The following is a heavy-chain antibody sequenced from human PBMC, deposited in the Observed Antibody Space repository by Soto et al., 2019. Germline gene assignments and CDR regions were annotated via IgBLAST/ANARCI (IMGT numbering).Heavy chain of an antibody. J-gene: IGHJ4*02. CDR3: ARGQQLRPYFDY. CDR2: IIPIFGTA. Sequence: AVKVSCKASGGTFSSYAISWVRQAPGQGLEWMGGIIPIFGTANYAQKFQGRVTITADESTSTAYMELSSLRSEDTAVYYCARGQQLRPYFDYWGQGTLVTVSS. D-gene: IGHD6-13*01. CDR1: GGTFSSYA. V-gene: IGHV1-69*13.